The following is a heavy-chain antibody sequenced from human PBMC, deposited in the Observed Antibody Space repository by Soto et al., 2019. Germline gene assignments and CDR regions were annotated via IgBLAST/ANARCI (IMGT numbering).Heavy chain of an antibody. CDR3: ARDNPTRDSSSYYYYGMDV. CDR2: ISAYNGNT. D-gene: IGHD6-13*01. V-gene: IGHV1-18*01. CDR1: GYTFTSYG. J-gene: IGHJ6*04. Sequence: RASVKVSCKASGYTFTSYGISWVRQAPGQGLEWMGWISAYNGNTNYAQKLQGRVTMTTDTSTSTAYMELRSLRSDDTAVYYCARDNPTRDSSSYYYYGMDVWGKGTTVTVSS.